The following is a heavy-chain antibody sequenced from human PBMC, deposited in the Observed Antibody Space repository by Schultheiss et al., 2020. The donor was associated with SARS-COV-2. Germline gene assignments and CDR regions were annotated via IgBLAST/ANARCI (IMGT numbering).Heavy chain of an antibody. CDR1: GFTFSSYA. V-gene: IGHV3-30*07. J-gene: IGHJ4*02. CDR2: ISYDGSNK. CDR3: ARPPTMSGWYFDY. Sequence: GESLKISCAASGFTFSSYAMHWVRQAPGKGLEWVAVISYDGSNKYYADSVKGRFTISRDNSKNTLYLQMNSLRAEDTAVYYCARPPTMSGWYFDYWGQGTLVTVSS. D-gene: IGHD6-19*01.